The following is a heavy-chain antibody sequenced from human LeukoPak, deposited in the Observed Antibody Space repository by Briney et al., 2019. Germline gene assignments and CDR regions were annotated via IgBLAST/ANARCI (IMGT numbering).Heavy chain of an antibody. CDR2: MNPNSGNT. CDR3: ARGLIVVVPAAMQYNYYYYMDV. Sequence: ASVKVSCKASGYTFTSYDINWVRQATGQGLEWMGWMNPNSGNTGYAQKFQGRVTMTRNTSISTAYMELSSLRSEDTAVYYCARGLIVVVPAAMQYNYYYYMDVWGKGTTVTISS. V-gene: IGHV1-8*01. J-gene: IGHJ6*03. CDR1: GYTFTSYD. D-gene: IGHD2-2*01.